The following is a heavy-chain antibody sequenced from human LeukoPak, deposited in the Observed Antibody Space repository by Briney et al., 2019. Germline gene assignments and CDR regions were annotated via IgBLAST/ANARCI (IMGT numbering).Heavy chain of an antibody. D-gene: IGHD3-22*01. J-gene: IGHJ4*02. CDR3: AGSDSSGYYYVVSKVLPFDY. CDR2: IYYSGST. CDR1: GGSIGSYY. Sequence: RASETLSLTCTVSGGSIGSYYWSWIRQPPGKGLEWIGYIYYSGSTNYNPSLKSRVTISVDTSKNQFSLKLSSVTAADTAVYYCAGSDSSGYYYVVSKVLPFDYWGQGTLVTVSS. V-gene: IGHV4-59*08.